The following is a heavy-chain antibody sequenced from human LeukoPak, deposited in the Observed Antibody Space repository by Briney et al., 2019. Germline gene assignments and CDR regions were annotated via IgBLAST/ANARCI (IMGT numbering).Heavy chain of an antibody. D-gene: IGHD3-9*01. CDR1: GFTFSSYG. J-gene: IGHJ6*03. V-gene: IGHV3-30*02. CDR3: AKEFDWYTSDYYYYYMDV. CDR2: IRYDGSNK. Sequence: PGGSLRLSCAASGFTFSSYGMHWVRQAPGKGLEWVAFIRYDGSNKYYADSGKGRFTISRDNSKNTLYLQMNSLRAEDTAVYYCAKEFDWYTSDYYYYYMDVWGKGTTVTVSS.